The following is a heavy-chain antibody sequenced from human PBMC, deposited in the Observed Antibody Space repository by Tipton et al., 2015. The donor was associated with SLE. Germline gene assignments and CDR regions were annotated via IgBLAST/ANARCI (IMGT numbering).Heavy chain of an antibody. CDR1: EYSLTNYW. Sequence: VQLVQSGPEVKKAGESLQISCKGPEYSLTNYWIGWVRQMPGEGLEWMGIIYPGDSDTKYSASFQGQVTISADKSINTAYLQWSSLKASDTAMYYCARGGTDGARFFDYWGLGTLVTVSS. D-gene: IGHD1-26*01. CDR2: IYPGDSDT. V-gene: IGHV5-51*03. J-gene: IGHJ4*02. CDR3: ARGGTDGARFFDY.